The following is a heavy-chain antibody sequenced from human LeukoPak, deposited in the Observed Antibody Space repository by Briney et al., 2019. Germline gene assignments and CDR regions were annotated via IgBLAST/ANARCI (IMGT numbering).Heavy chain of an antibody. Sequence: SETLSLTCTVSGGSISSSSYYWGWIRQPPGKGLEWIGSIYYSGSTYYNPSLKSRVTISVDTSKNQFSLKLSSVTAADTAVYYCARIVPAAPAFDYWGQGTLVTVSS. CDR2: IYYSGST. D-gene: IGHD2-2*01. V-gene: IGHV4-39*01. CDR1: GGSISSSSYY. J-gene: IGHJ4*02. CDR3: ARIVPAAPAFDY.